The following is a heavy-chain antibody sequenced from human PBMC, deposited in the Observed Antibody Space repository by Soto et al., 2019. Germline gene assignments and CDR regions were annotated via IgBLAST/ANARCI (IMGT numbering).Heavy chain of an antibody. CDR3: ASSSSPYNWFDP. CDR2: IIPIFGTA. CDR1: GGTFSSYA. J-gene: IGHJ5*02. D-gene: IGHD6-6*01. V-gene: IGHV1-69*06. Sequence: SVKVSCKASGGTFSSYAISWVRQAPGRGLEWMGGIIPIFGTANYAQKFQGRVTITADKSTSTAYMELSSLRSEDTAVYYCASSSSPYNWFDPWGQGTLVTVSS.